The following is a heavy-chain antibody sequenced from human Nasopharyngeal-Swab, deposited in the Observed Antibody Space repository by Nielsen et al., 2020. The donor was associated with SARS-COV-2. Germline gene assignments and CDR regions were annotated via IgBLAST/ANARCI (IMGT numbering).Heavy chain of an antibody. J-gene: IGHJ4*02. V-gene: IGHV3-30*04. D-gene: IGHD6-19*01. CDR2: ISYDGSNK. CDR3: ATVYSAVYSSGWYFY. Sequence: GESLKISCVASGFTFSSYAMHWVRQAPGKGLEWVAVISYDGSNKYYADSVKGRFTISRDNSKNTLYLQMNSLRSEDTAVYYCATVYSAVYSSGWYFYWGQGTLVTVSS. CDR1: GFTFSSYA.